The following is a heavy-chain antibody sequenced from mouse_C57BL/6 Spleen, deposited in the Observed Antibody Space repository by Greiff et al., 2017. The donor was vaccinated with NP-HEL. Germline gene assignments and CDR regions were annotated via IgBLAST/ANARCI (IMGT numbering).Heavy chain of an antibody. V-gene: IGHV5-16*01. CDR2: INYDGSST. CDR1: GFTFSDYY. CDR3: AREGYYGIDY. J-gene: IGHJ2*01. D-gene: IGHD1-2*01. Sequence: DVKLVESEGGLVQPGSSMKLSCTASGFTFSDYYMAWVRQVPEKGLEWVANINYDGSSTYYLDSLKSRFIISRDNAKNILYLQMSSLKSEDTATYYCAREGYYGIDYWGQGTTLTVSS.